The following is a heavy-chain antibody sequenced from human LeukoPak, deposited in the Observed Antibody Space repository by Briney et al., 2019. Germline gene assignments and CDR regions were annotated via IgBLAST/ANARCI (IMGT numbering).Heavy chain of an antibody. V-gene: IGHV3-66*01. CDR1: GFTVSSNY. Sequence: GGSLRLSCAASGFTVSSNYMSWVRQAPGKGLEWVSVIYSGGSTYYADSVKGRFTISRDNSKNTLYLQMNSLRAEDTAVYYCGRGYYDSSGSFDYWGQEPRVTVSS. CDR2: IYSGGST. J-gene: IGHJ4*02. CDR3: GRGYYDSSGSFDY. D-gene: IGHD3-22*01.